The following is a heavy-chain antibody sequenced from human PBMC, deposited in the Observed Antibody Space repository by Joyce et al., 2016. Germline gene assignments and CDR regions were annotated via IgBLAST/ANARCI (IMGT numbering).Heavy chain of an antibody. Sequence: QVQLVQSGAEVKKPGASVKVSCKASEYTFSDSYIHWIRQAPGQGLKWMGRIKPNSGGSDSGQRLQGRVTMTRDTSITTAYMELSRLRSDDTAVYYCARQSIYYYGSEYYFDSWGQGTLVTVSS. V-gene: IGHV1-2*06. CDR2: IKPNSGGS. CDR1: EYTFSDSY. J-gene: IGHJ4*02. CDR3: ARQSIYYYGSEYYFDS. D-gene: IGHD3-10*01.